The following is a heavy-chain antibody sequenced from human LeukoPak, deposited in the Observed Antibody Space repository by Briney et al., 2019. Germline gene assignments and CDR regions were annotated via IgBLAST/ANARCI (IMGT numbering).Heavy chain of an antibody. Sequence: ASVKVSCKAFGYTFTKYGISWVRQAPGQGLEWMGWISIIDGNTNYAQNLQGRVAMTTDTSTNTVYMELRSLRFDDPAVYYCARDSDTTSGRDPWGQGTLVTVSS. V-gene: IGHV1-18*01. CDR3: ARDSDTTSGRDP. CDR2: ISIIDGNT. CDR1: GYTFTKYG. D-gene: IGHD1-26*01. J-gene: IGHJ5*02.